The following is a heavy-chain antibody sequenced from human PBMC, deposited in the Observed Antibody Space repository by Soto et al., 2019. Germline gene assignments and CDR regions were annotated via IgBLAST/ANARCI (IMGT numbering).Heavy chain of an antibody. CDR1: GFPFTNYG. CDR3: AIPRYDSNGYFPSDAFDM. J-gene: IGHJ3*02. CDR2: LSFDGSTE. Sequence: QVHLVESGGGVVQPGRSLRLSCAGFGFPFTNYGMHWVRQAPGKGLEWVAVLSFDGSTENYADSVNGRFTISRDISKNTLYLQMNGLRAEDSGVYYCAIPRYDSNGYFPSDAFDMWGQGTMVNVSS. D-gene: IGHD3-22*01. V-gene: IGHV3-30*03.